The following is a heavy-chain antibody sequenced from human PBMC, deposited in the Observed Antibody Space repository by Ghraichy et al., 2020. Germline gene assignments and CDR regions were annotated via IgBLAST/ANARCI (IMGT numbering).Heavy chain of an antibody. Sequence: ESLNISCTVSGGSISSYYWSWIRQPPGKGLEWIGYIYYSGSTNYNPSLKSRVTISVDTSKNQFSLKLSSVTAADTAVYYCARESWTQWLVSGGFDYWGQGTLVTVSS. J-gene: IGHJ4*02. CDR3: ARESWTQWLVSGGFDY. CDR2: IYYSGST. CDR1: GGSISSYY. D-gene: IGHD6-19*01. V-gene: IGHV4-59*01.